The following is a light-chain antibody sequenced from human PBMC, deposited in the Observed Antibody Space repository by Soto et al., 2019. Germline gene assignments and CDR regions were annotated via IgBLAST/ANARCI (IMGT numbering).Light chain of an antibody. CDR1: QRISSY. Sequence: DIQMTQPPSSLSASVGHRVTITCRASQRISSYLNWYQQEQGKAPKLLIYAASSLPSGVPSRFSGSGSGTDFTPTISSLQPEDFATYCCQQSDSTKTFGRGTKVDIK. CDR3: QQSDSTKT. CDR2: AAS. J-gene: IGKJ1*01. V-gene: IGKV1-39*01.